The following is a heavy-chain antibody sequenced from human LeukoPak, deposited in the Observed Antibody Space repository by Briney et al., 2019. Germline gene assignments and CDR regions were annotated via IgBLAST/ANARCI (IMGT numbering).Heavy chain of an antibody. CDR3: ARVILYGSGSYYIDY. V-gene: IGHV3-7*03. Sequence: GGSLRLSCAASGFTFSSYWMSWVRQAPGKGLEWVANIKQDGSENYYVDSVKGRFTISRDNAKNSLYLQMNSLRAEDTAVYYCARVILYGSGSYYIDYWGQGTLATVSS. CDR2: IKQDGSEN. J-gene: IGHJ4*02. CDR1: GFTFSSYW. D-gene: IGHD3-10*01.